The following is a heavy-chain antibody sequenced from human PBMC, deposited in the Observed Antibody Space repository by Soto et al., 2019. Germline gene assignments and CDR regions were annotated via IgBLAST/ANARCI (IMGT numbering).Heavy chain of an antibody. J-gene: IGHJ6*02. V-gene: IGHV3-30-3*01. CDR2: ISYDGSNK. D-gene: IGHD5-18*01. CDR3: ARAGYSYGYYYYYGMDV. CDR1: GFTFSSYA. Sequence: QPGGSLRLSCAASGFTFSSYAMHWVRQAPGKGLEWVAVISYDGSNKYYADSVKGRFTISRDNSKNTLYLQMNSLRAEDTAVYYCARAGYSYGYYYYYGMDVWGQGTTVTVSS.